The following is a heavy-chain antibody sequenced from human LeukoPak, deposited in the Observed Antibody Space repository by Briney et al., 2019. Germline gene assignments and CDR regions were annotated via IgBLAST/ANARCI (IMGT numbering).Heavy chain of an antibody. J-gene: IGHJ4*02. Sequence: SETLSLTCTVSGGFISSYSYYWGWIRQPPGEGLEWIGSIYYSGNTYYKPSLKSRVTISVDTSKNQFSLKLTSVTAADTAVYYCSRIRTSDLSSPIDYWGQGTLVTVSS. D-gene: IGHD6-19*01. CDR2: IYYSGNT. CDR3: SRIRTSDLSSPIDY. V-gene: IGHV4-39*07. CDR1: GGFISSYSYY.